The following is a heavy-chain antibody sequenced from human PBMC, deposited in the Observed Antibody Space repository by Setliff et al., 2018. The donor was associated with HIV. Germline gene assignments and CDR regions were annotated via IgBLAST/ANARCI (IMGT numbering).Heavy chain of an antibody. V-gene: IGHV1-2*02. D-gene: IGHD2-2*01. CDR1: GYTFTGYY. J-gene: IGHJ4*02. CDR2: INPNSGGT. Sequence: EASVKVSCKASGYTFTGYYMHWVRQAPGQGLEWMGWINPNSGGTNYAQKFQGRVTMTRDTSISTAYMELSSLRSDDTAVYYCARAPRGVGSSSYFDYWGQGALVTVSS. CDR3: ARAPRGVGSSSYFDY.